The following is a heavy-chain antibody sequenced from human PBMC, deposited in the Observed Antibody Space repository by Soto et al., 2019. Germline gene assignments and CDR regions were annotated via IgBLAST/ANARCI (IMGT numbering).Heavy chain of an antibody. CDR3: AKGMDIVLVVAATGNFYGMDV. CDR1: GGSFSGYY. J-gene: IGHJ6*02. CDR2: INHSGST. V-gene: IGHV4-34*01. Sequence: QVQLQQWGAGLLKPSETLSLTCAVYGGSFSGYYWSWIRQPPGKGLEWIGEINHSGSTNYNPSLKIRVTVSVDTSKNQFSLKLSAVTAADTAVYYCAKGMDIVLVVAATGNFYGMDVWGQGTTVTVAS. D-gene: IGHD2-15*01.